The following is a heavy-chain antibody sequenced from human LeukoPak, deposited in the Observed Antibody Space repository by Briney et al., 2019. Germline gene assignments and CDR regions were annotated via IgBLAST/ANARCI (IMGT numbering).Heavy chain of an antibody. V-gene: IGHV3-53*01. CDR2: IYSGGST. CDR3: ARDPTAYYYDSSGYYED. CDR1: GFTVSSNY. J-gene: IGHJ4*02. Sequence: GGSLRLSCAASGFTVSSNYMSWVRQAPGKGLEWVSVIYSGGSTYYADSVKGRFTISRDNSKNTLYLQMNSLRAEDTAVYYCARDPTAYYYDSSGYYEDWGQGTLVTVSS. D-gene: IGHD3-22*01.